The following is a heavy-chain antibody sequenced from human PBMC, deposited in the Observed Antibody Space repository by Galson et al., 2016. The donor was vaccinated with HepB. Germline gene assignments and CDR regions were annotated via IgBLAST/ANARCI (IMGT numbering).Heavy chain of an antibody. CDR1: GFPFNIYA. J-gene: IGHJ5*02. CDR3: ARDTYGSFDP. CDR2: ISGSGGAT. Sequence: LRLSCAASGFPFNIYAMSWVRQAPGKGLEWVSAISGSGGATYYADSVRGRFTISRDNPRTTLYLQMDSLRADDTAIYYCARDTYGSFDPWGQGALVTVSS. V-gene: IGHV3-23*01. D-gene: IGHD3-10*01.